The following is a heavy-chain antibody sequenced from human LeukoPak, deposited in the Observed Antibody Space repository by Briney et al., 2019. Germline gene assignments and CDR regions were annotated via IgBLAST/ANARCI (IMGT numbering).Heavy chain of an antibody. D-gene: IGHD3-10*01. V-gene: IGHV3-11*01. J-gene: IGHJ1*01. CDR3: AREGYYGSRYFQH. CDR2: ISSSGSTI. CDR1: GFTFSDYY. Sequence: GGSLRLSCAASGFTFSDYYMSWIRQAPGKGLEWVSYISSSGSTIYYADSVKGRFTISVDNAKNSLYLQMNSLRGEDTAVYYCAREGYYGSRYFQHWGQGTLVTVSS.